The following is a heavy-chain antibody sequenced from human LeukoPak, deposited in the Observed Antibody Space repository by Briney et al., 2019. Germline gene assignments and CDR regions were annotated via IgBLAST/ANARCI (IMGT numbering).Heavy chain of an antibody. J-gene: IGHJ1*01. Sequence: ASVKVSCKTSGYTFTNYYIHWVRQAPGQGLEWMGRIDPNTGGTKSAKNFQGRVTMTRDTSISTAYMALSGLRSDDTAVYYCARDIPWVSSWSRYFQHWGQGTLVTVSS. CDR1: GYTFTNYY. D-gene: IGHD6-13*01. CDR3: ARDIPWVSSWSRYFQH. CDR2: IDPNTGGT. V-gene: IGHV1-2*06.